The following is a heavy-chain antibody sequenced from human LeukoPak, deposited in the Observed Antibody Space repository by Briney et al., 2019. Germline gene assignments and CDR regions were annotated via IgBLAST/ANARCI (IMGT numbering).Heavy chain of an antibody. CDR2: INHSGST. J-gene: IGHJ4*02. Sequence: SETLSLTCAVDGGSFGGYYWSWIRQPPGKGVEWIGEINHSGSTNYNPSLKSRVTISVDTSKNQFSLKLSSVTAADTAVYYCARGIRRIAAAGSRFDYWGQGTLVTVSS. V-gene: IGHV4-34*01. D-gene: IGHD6-13*01. CDR3: ARGIRRIAAAGSRFDY. CDR1: GGSFGGYY.